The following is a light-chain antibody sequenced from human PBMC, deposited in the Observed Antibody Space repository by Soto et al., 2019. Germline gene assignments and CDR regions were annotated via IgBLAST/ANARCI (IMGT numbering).Light chain of an antibody. J-gene: IGLJ1*01. Sequence: QSALTQPASVSGSPGQSITISCTGTSSDVGGYNYVSWYQQHPGKAPKLMIYDVSNRPSGVSNRFSGSKSGNTASLTISGLQAEDEADYDCSSYTSSSTPLYVLGTGTKVTVL. CDR2: DVS. CDR3: SSYTSSSTPLYV. CDR1: SSDVGGYNY. V-gene: IGLV2-14*01.